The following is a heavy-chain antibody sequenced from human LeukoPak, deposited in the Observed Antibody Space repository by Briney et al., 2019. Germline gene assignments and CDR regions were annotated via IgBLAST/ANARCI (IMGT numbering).Heavy chain of an antibody. CDR1: GGTFSSYA. V-gene: IGHV1-69*01. Sequence: SVKVSCKASGGTFSSYAISWVQQAPGQGLEWMGGIIPIFGTANYAQKFQGRVTITADESTSTAYMELSSLRSEDTAVYYCARGRDDWNENWFDPWGQGTLVTVSS. D-gene: IGHD1-1*01. J-gene: IGHJ5*02. CDR2: IIPIFGTA. CDR3: ARGRDDWNENWFDP.